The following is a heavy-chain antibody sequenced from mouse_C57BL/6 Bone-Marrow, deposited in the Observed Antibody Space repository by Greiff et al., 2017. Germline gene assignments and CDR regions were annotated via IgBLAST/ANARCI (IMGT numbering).Heavy chain of an antibody. V-gene: IGHV1-15*01. Sequence: QVQLQQSGAELVRPGASVTLSCKASGYTFTDYEMHWVKQTPVHGLEWIGAIDPETGGTAYNQKFKGKAILTADKSSSTAYMELRSLTSEDSAVXYCTRRVGDFDYWGQGTTLTVSS. J-gene: IGHJ2*01. CDR3: TRRVGDFDY. D-gene: IGHD1-1*02. CDR2: IDPETGGT. CDR1: GYTFTDYE.